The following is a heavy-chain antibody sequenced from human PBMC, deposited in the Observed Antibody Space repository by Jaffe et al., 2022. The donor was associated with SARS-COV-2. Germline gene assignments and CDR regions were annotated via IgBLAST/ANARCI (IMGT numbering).Heavy chain of an antibody. J-gene: IGHJ4*02. V-gene: IGHV4-59*08. CDR3: ARRLHSGWLRD. CDR1: GGSISSYY. Sequence: QVQLQESGPGLVKPSETLSLTCTVSGGSISSYYWSWIRQPPGKGLEWIGYIYYSGSTNYNPSLKSRVTISVDTSKNQFSLKLSSVTAADTAVYYCARRLHSGWLRDWGQGTLVTVSS. D-gene: IGHD6-19*01. CDR2: IYYSGST.